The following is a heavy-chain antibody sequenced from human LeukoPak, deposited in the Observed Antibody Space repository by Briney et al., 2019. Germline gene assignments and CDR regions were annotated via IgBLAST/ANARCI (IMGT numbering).Heavy chain of an antibody. J-gene: IGHJ4*02. CDR3: TRDRDGAQGGH. Sequence: ASVKVSCKASGYTFTGYYIHWVRQAPGQGLEWMGWIDPKTGVTNYAQKFRGRVTMTRDTSISTAYMDLSSLRSEDTAVYYCTRDRDGAQGGHWGQGTLVTVSS. CDR1: GYTFTGYY. V-gene: IGHV1-2*02. D-gene: IGHD4-17*01. CDR2: IDPKTGVT.